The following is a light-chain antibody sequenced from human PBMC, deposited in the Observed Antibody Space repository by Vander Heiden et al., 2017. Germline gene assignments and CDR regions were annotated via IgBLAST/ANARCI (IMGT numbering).Light chain of an antibody. Sequence: DIQMTQSPSSLSASVGDRVTITCRASQSISSYLNWYQQKPGKAPKLLIYAASSLHSGVPSRFSGSGSGTDFTLTISRLQPEDFATYYCQQSDSTPWTFGQGTKVEIK. V-gene: IGKV1-39*01. CDR3: QQSDSTPWT. CDR2: AAS. J-gene: IGKJ1*01. CDR1: QSISSY.